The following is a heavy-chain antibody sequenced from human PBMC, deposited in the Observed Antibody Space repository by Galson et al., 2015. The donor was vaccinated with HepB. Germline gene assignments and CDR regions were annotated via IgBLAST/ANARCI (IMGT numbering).Heavy chain of an antibody. V-gene: IGHV3-30*03. J-gene: IGHJ6*02. CDR3: ARGIPRTTDYISKHYYYGMDV. CDR2: ISNDATNQ. D-gene: IGHD4-11*01. Sequence: SLRLSCAGSGFIFSNYGMHWVRQAPGRGLEWAAVISNDATNQFYGDSVQGRFTISRDNSRNTLYLQMNSLKNGDTAVYYCARGIPRTTDYISKHYYYGMDVWGQGTTVTVSS. CDR1: GFIFSNYG.